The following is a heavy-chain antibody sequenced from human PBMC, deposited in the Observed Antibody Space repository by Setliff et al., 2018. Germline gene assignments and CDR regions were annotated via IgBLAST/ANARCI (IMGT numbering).Heavy chain of an antibody. V-gene: IGHV4-34*01. CDR2: INHSGST. J-gene: IGHJ4*02. CDR1: GGTFSDYY. Sequence: SETLSLTCAASGGTFSDYYWSWIRQPPGKGLEWIGEINHSGSTNYNPSLKSRVTISVDTSKNQFSLKLSSVTAADTAVYYCARRSVGGWYGMGYWGQGTLVTVSS. D-gene: IGHD6-19*01. CDR3: ARRSVGGWYGMGY.